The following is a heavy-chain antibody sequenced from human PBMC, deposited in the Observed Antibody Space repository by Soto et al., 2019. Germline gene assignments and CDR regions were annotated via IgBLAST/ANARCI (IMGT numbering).Heavy chain of an antibody. Sequence: QPGGSLRLSCSASGFTFSNYAIHWVRQAPGKGLEYVAAITNNGGSTKYADSVKGRFTISRDNSKSTVFLQMSSLRAEDTALYYCVDPYFFDYWGQGTLVTVSS. D-gene: IGHD3-10*01. CDR3: VDPYFFDY. J-gene: IGHJ4*02. CDR1: GFTFSNYA. CDR2: ITNNGGST. V-gene: IGHV3-64D*06.